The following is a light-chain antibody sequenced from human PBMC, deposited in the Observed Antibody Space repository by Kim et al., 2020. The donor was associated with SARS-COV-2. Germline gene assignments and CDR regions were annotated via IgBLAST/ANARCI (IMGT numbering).Light chain of an antibody. CDR2: KAS. V-gene: IGKV1-5*03. Sequence: SASVGDRVTITGRASQSISIWLAWYQQIPGKAPELLIYKASSLKSEVPSRFSGSGSGTEFTLTISSLQPDDFATYYCQQYSSHWTFGQGTKVDIK. CDR1: QSISIW. CDR3: QQYSSHWT. J-gene: IGKJ1*01.